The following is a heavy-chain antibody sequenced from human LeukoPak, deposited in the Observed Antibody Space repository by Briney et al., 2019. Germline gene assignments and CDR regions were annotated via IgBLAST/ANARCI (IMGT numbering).Heavy chain of an antibody. CDR1: GGSISSGGYY. CDR3: ARAGSGWYPDY. V-gene: IGHV4-31*03. Sequence: SQTLSLTCTVSGGSISSGGYYWSWICQHPGMGLEWIGYIYYSGSTYYNPSLKSRVTISVDTSKNQFSLKLSSVTAADTAVYYCARAGSGWYPDYWGQGTLVTVSS. J-gene: IGHJ4*02. CDR2: IYYSGST. D-gene: IGHD6-19*01.